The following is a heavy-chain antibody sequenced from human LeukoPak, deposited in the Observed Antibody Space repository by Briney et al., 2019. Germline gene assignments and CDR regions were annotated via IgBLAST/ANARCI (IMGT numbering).Heavy chain of an antibody. J-gene: IGHJ4*02. CDR2: ISSGSSYI. V-gene: IGHV3-21*01. CDR3: ARERGSGSYLNY. CDR1: GFTFSSSS. Sequence: GGSLRLSCAASGFTFSSSSMNWVRQAPGKGLEWVSSISSGSSYIYYADSVKGRFTISRDNAKNSLYLQMNSLRAEDTAVYYCARERGSGSYLNYWGQGTLVTVSS. D-gene: IGHD3-10*01.